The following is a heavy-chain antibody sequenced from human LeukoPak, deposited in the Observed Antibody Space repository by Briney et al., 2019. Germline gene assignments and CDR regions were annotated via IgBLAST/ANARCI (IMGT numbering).Heavy chain of an antibody. V-gene: IGHV1-2*04. CDR3: ARASITMVRGVIPHLDY. CDR2: INPNSGGT. D-gene: IGHD3-10*01. Sequence: GASVKVSCKASGYTFTGYYMHWVRQAPGQGLEWMGWINPNSGGTNYAQKFQGWVTMTRDTSISTAYMELSRLRSDDTAVYYCARASITMVRGVIPHLDYWGQGTLVTVSS. CDR1: GYTFTGYY. J-gene: IGHJ4*02.